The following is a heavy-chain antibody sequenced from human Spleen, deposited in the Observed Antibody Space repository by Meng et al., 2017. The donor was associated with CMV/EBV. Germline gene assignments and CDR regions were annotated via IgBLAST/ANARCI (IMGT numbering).Heavy chain of an antibody. V-gene: IGHV1-2*02. CDR2: VNPDNGAT. Sequence: ASVKVSCKASGYTFTGYYMHWVRQAPGQGLKWMGWVNPDNGATNYAQKFQGRVTMTRDTSISTAYMELRRLTSDDTAVYYCARGRIGTAMLPGDDYWGQGTLVTVSS. CDR3: ARGRIGTAMLPGDDY. J-gene: IGHJ4*02. D-gene: IGHD5-18*01. CDR1: GYTFTGYY.